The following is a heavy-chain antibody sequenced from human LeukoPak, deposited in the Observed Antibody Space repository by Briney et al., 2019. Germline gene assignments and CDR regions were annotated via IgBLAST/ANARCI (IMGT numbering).Heavy chain of an antibody. J-gene: IGHJ4*02. CDR2: VSLTGET. CDR3: SRESGAFCPFGY. Sequence: PSGAPFFTCGGPGGAISSTNWGGLGRPPPRQGRGWIGEVSLTGETNYNPSLNGRVTMSLDGSRNQLSLTLTSVTAADTAIYYCSRESGAFCPFGYWGQGTLVIVPP. V-gene: IGHV4-4*02. D-gene: IGHD1-26*01. CDR1: GGAISSTNW.